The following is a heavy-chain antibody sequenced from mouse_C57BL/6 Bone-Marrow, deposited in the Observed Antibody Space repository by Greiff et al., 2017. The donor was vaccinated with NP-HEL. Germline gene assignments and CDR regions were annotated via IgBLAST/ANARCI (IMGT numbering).Heavy chain of an antibody. CDR2: ISDGGSYT. J-gene: IGHJ4*01. D-gene: IGHD2-2*01. CDR3: ARGATMVTTEAMDY. V-gene: IGHV5-4*01. Sequence: EVQVVESGGGLVKPGGSLKLSCAASGFTFSSYAMSWVRQTPEKGLEWVATISDGGSYTYYPDNVKGRFTISRDNAKNNLYLQMSHLTSEDTAMYYCARGATMVTTEAMDYWGQGTSVTVSS. CDR1: GFTFSSYA.